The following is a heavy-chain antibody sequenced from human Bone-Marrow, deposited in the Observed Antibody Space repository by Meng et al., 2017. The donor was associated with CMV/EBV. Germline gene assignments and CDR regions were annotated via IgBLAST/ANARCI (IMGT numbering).Heavy chain of an antibody. V-gene: IGHV3-66*02. Sequence: GESLKISCAASGFTFSSYAMSWVRQAPGKGLEWVSVIYSGGSTYYADSVKGRFTISRDNSKNTLYLQMNSLRAEDTAVYSCACETYYDFWSGYYSWGQGTLVTVSS. CDR2: IYSGGST. CDR1: GFTFSSYA. CDR3: ACETYYDFWSGYYS. J-gene: IGHJ4*02. D-gene: IGHD3-3*01.